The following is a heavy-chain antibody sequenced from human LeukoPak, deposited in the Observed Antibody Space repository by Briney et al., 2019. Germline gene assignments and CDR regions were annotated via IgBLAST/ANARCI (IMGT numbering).Heavy chain of an antibody. D-gene: IGHD6-19*01. CDR1: GGSISSSSYY. CDR3: ARFMDSPGWGYYFDH. J-gene: IGHJ4*02. Sequence: SETLSLTCTVSGGSISSSSYYWGWIRQPPGKGLEWIGCIYYSGSTRYNPSLRSRVTISQDKSKNQFSLYLTSVTAADTAVYYCARFMDSPGWGYYFDHWGQGILVTVSS. V-gene: IGHV4-39*07. CDR2: IYYSGST.